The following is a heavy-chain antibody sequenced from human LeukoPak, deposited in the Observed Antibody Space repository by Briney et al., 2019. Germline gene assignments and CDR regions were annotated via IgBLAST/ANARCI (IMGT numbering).Heavy chain of an antibody. Sequence: PSETLSLTCSVSGGSISSYYWGWIRQPPGKGLEWIGSIYYSGSTYYNPSLKSGVTISVDTSKNQFSLKLSSVTAADTAVYYCARLVYYYGSGSYNPNIDYWGQGTLVTVSS. J-gene: IGHJ4*02. CDR2: IYYSGST. D-gene: IGHD3-10*01. V-gene: IGHV4-39*01. CDR1: GGSISSYY. CDR3: ARLVYYYGSGSYNPNIDY.